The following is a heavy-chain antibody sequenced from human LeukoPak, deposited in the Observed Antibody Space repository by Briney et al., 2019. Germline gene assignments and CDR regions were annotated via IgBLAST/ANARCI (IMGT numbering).Heavy chain of an antibody. CDR1: GFTFSSYA. D-gene: IGHD3-22*01. Sequence: PGGSLRLSCAASGFTFSSYAMHWVRQAPGKGLEFVSAISSNGGGTYYANSVKGRFTIFRDNSKNTLYLQMGSLRAEDMAVYYCARGGYYYDSSGYYLDYWGQGTLVTVSS. V-gene: IGHV3-64*01. CDR3: ARGGYYYDSSGYYLDY. J-gene: IGHJ4*02. CDR2: ISSNGGGT.